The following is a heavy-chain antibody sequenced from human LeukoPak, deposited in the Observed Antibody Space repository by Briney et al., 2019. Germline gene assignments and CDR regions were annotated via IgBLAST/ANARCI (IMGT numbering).Heavy chain of an antibody. D-gene: IGHD2-21*01. CDR3: AKEVGDIVVVIAILSY. CDR2: ISSSSSYI. CDR1: GFTFSSYS. Sequence: GGSLRLSCAASGFTFSSYSMNRVRQAPGKGLEWVSSISSSSSYIYYADSVKGRFTISRDNSKNTLYLQMNSLRAEDTAVYYCAKEVGDIVVVIAILSYWGQGTLVTVSS. J-gene: IGHJ4*02. V-gene: IGHV3-21*04.